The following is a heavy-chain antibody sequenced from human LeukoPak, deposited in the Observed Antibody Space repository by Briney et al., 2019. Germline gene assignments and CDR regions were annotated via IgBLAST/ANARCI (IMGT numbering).Heavy chain of an antibody. CDR2: IYTSGST. Sequence: PSETLSLTCTVSGGSISSGSYSWSWIRQPAGKGLEWIGRIYTSGSTNYNPSPKRRCTISVDTAKNQFSLKLSSVTAADTAVYYCARDVAARPNFLTYFNYYMDVWGKGTTVTVSS. CDR3: ARDVAARPNFLTYFNYYMDV. CDR1: GGSISSGSYS. D-gene: IGHD6-6*01. V-gene: IGHV4-61*02. J-gene: IGHJ6*03.